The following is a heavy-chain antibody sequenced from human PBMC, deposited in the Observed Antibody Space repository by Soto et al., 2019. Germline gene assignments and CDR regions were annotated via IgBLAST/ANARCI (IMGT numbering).Heavy chain of an antibody. Sequence: QVQLVQSGAELRKPGASVKVSCKASGYSFSSYGINWVRQAPGQGLEWMGWINTYNGNRNYAQKXEXRXTVXTATSTNTVYMELRSLKSDDTAIYYCARDRLRGYDSSGFYSWGQGTLVTVSS. CDR2: INTYNGNR. CDR1: GYSFSSYG. V-gene: IGHV1-18*01. J-gene: IGHJ4*02. D-gene: IGHD3-22*01. CDR3: ARDRLRGYDSSGFYS.